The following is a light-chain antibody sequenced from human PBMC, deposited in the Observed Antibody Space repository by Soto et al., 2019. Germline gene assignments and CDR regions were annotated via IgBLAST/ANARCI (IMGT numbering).Light chain of an antibody. CDR3: QQYDSYPLT. CDR1: QSISSW. CDR2: KAS. Sequence: DIQMTQSPSTLSASVGDRDTITCRASQSISSWLAWYQHKPGKAPNLLIYKASSLESGVPSRFSGSGSGTEFTLTVSSLQPDDLATYYCQQYDSYPLTFGGGTKVEIK. J-gene: IGKJ4*01. V-gene: IGKV1-5*03.